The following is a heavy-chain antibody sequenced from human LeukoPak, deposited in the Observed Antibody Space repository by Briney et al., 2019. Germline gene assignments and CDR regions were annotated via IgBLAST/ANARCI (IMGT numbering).Heavy chain of an antibody. CDR2: IYYSGST. CDR3: ARVGSMVRYGMDV. V-gene: IGHV4-39*07. J-gene: IGHJ6*02. Sequence: SETLSLTCTVSGGPISSSSYYWGWIRQPPGKGLEWIGSIYYSGSTYYNPSLKSRVTISVDTSKNQFSLKLSSVTAADTAVYYCARVGSMVRYGMDVWGQGTTVTVSS. CDR1: GGPISSSSYY. D-gene: IGHD3-10*01.